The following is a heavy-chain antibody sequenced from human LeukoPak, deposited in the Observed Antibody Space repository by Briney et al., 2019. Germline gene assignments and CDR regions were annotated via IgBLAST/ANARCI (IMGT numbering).Heavy chain of an antibody. CDR3: ARGGYSYGYDY. V-gene: IGHV4-59*01. D-gene: IGHD5-18*01. CDR2: IYYSGST. CDR1: GGSISSYY. Sequence: SETLSLTCTVSGGSISSYYWSWIRQPPGKGLEWIGYIYYSGSTNYNPSLKSRVTISVDTSKNQFSLKLSSVTAADTAVYYCARGGYSYGYDYWGQATLVTVSS. J-gene: IGHJ4*02.